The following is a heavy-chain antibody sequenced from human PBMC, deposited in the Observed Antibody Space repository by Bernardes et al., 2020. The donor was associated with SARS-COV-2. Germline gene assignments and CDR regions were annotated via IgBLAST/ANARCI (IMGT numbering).Heavy chain of an antibody. CDR2: ISAYYGTT. D-gene: IGHD5-18*01. CDR1: GYTLSSYG. J-gene: IGHJ5*02. V-gene: IGHV1-18*01. CDR3: STGVDYSYGLGWFDP. Sequence: ASVKVSCKASGYTLSSYGISWVRQAPGHGLEWMGWISAYYGTTDYAEKFQGRVTMTTDTSTSTAYMELRSLRSDDTAVYFFSTGVDYSYGLGWFDPWGQGTLVIVSS.